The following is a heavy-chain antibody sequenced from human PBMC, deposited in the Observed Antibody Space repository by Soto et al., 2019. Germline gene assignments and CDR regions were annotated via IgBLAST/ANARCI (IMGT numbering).Heavy chain of an antibody. CDR2: IYHIVST. CDR3: ARSVVVVAGDDY. V-gene: IGHV4-4*02. D-gene: IGHD2-15*01. CDR1: SGSISSINW. Sequence: SETLSLTCAVSSGSISSINWWSWVRQPPGKGLDWIGEIYHIVSTXXNPSLKSXXTISVDNSKNXFSLKLISVTASDTYXYYCARSVVVVAGDDYWVQGTLVTVSS. J-gene: IGHJ4*02.